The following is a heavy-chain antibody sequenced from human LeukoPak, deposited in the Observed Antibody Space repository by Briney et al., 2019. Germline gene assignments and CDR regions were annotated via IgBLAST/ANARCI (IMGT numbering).Heavy chain of an antibody. CDR3: ARRGIVVVPAAMSQAHYYYYMDV. D-gene: IGHD2-2*01. V-gene: IGHV4-59*12. CDR2: IYYSGST. J-gene: IGHJ6*03. CDR1: GGSISSYY. Sequence: SETLSLTCTVSGGSISSYYWSWIRQPPGKGLEWIGYIYYSGSTNYNPSLKSRVTISVDTSKNQFSLKLSSVTAADTAVYYCARRGIVVVPAAMSQAHYYYYMDVWGKGTTVTISS.